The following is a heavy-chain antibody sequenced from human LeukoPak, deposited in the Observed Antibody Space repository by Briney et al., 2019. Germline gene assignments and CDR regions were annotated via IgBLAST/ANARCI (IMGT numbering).Heavy chain of an antibody. V-gene: IGHV3-23*01. CDR3: AKVGSLHYYFDY. D-gene: IGHD6-13*01. J-gene: IGHJ4*02. CDR2: ISGSGGST. Sequence: GGSLRLSCAASGFTFSSYAMSWVRQAPGKGLEWVSAISGSGGSTYYADSVKGRFTISRDNSENTLYLQMNSLRAEDTAVYYCAKVGSLHYYFDYWGQGTLVTVSS. CDR1: GFTFSSYA.